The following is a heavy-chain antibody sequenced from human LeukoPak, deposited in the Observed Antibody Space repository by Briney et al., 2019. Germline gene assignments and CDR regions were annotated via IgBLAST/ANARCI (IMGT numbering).Heavy chain of an antibody. Sequence: ASVKVSCKASGGTFSSYAISWVRQAPGQGLEWMGGIVPIFGTANYAQKFQGRVTITTDESTSTAYMELSSLRSEDTAVYYCARGATFLTDNPYYYYYMDVWGKGTTVTVSS. CDR1: GGTFSSYA. D-gene: IGHD2/OR15-2a*01. CDR2: IVPIFGTA. J-gene: IGHJ6*03. V-gene: IGHV1-69*05. CDR3: ARGATFLTDNPYYYYYMDV.